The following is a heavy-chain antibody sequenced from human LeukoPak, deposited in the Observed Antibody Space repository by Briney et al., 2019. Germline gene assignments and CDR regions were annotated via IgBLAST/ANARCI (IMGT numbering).Heavy chain of an antibody. CDR2: ITGDGNIK. V-gene: IGHV3-30*02. D-gene: IGHD1-26*01. CDR1: GFTFRYYA. J-gene: IGHJ4*02. Sequence: GALRPPLAAPGFTFRYYAMDLVRQAPGKGPGWLKFITGDGNIKFHEDSVNGRFSVSKDNSKNTQYLQMTSLRPEDTAVNYCAKERLYSGISFSDWGQGTLVTVSS. CDR3: AKERLYSGISFSD.